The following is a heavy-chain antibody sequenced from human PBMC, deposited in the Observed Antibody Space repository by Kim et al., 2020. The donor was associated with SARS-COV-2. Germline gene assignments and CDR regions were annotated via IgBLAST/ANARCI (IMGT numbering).Heavy chain of an antibody. D-gene: IGHD3-16*02. V-gene: IGHV3-73*01. CDR2: ITSKANSYTT. Sequence: GGSLRLSCAASGFTFSGSPLHWVRQASGKGLEWVGRITSKANSYTTGYAASGKGRFTISRDDSKNTAYLEMRGLKTEDTGLYYCSSSPATPLAFWAAFDIWGQGTMVTVSS. CDR1: GFTFSGSP. J-gene: IGHJ3*02. CDR3: SSSPATPLAFWAAFDI.